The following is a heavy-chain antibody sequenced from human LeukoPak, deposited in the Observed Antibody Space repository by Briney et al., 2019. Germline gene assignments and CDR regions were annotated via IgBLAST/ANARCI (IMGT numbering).Heavy chain of an antibody. D-gene: IGHD2-2*01. CDR3: ARVLGYCSSTSCLYYYYYYMDV. CDR2: IKQDESEK. V-gene: IGHV3-7*01. Sequence: GGSLRLSCAASGFTFSSYWMRWVRQAAGKGREWVANIKQDESEKYYVEAVKGPFTISRYIAKNSLYLQMNSLRAEDTAVYYCARVLGYCSSTSCLYYYYYYMDVWGKGTTVTVSS. J-gene: IGHJ6*03. CDR1: GFTFSSYW.